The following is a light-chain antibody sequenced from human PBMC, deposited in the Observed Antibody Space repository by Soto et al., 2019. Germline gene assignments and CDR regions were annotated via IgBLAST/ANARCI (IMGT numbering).Light chain of an antibody. CDR2: DAS. Sequence: EIVLTQSPATLSVSPGERATLSCRASQSVSSNLAWYQQKPGQAPRLLIYDASNRATGIPARFSGSGSATDFTLTISSLEPEDFAVYYCQQRSNWPLTFGGGTKVDIK. CDR1: QSVSSN. V-gene: IGKV3-11*01. CDR3: QQRSNWPLT. J-gene: IGKJ4*01.